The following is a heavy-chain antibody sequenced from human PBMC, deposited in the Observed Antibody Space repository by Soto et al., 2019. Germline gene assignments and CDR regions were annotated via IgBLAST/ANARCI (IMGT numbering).Heavy chain of an antibody. CDR3: ARVFLGYDSVDY. V-gene: IGHV3-66*01. J-gene: IGHJ4*02. CDR2: IYSGGST. CDR1: GFTVSSNY. D-gene: IGHD5-12*01. Sequence: GGSLRLSCAASGFTVSSNYMSWVRQAPGKGLEWVSVIYSGGSTYYADSVKGRFTISRDNSKNTLYLQMNSLRAEDTAVYYCARVFLGYDSVDYWGQGTLVTVSS.